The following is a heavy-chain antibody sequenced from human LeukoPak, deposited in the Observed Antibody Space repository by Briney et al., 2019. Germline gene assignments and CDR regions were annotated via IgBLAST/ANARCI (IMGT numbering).Heavy chain of an antibody. D-gene: IGHD3-16*01. CDR2: ISGSGGST. CDR1: TFTFSSYG. CDR3: AKVFRGSGYDDVVDY. J-gene: IGHJ4*02. Sequence: PGGSLRLSCGASTFTFSSYGMTWVRQAPGEGLEWVSGISGSGGSTYYADSVKGRFTISRDNSKNTLYLQMNSLRAEDTAVYYCAKVFRGSGYDDVVDYWGQGSLVTVSS. V-gene: IGHV3-23*01.